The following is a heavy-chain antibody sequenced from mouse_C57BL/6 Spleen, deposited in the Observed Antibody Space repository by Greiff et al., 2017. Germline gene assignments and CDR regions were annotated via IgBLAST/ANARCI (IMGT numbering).Heavy chain of an antibody. CDR2: IDPATGNT. CDR3: AMTTLVNYFDY. V-gene: IGHV14-3*01. CDR1: GYTFTSYW. D-gene: IGHD1-1*01. J-gene: IGHJ2*01. Sequence: VQLQQSGTELVKPGASVKLSCKASGYTFTSYWMHWVKQRPEQGLEWIGRIDPATGNTKYAPKFQGKATLTADTSSNTAYLQLSSLTSEDTAIYYCAMTTLVNYFDYWGQGTTLTVSS.